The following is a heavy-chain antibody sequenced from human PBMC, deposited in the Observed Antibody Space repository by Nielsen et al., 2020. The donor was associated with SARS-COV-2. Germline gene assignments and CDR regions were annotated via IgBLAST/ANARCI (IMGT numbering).Heavy chain of an antibody. CDR3: AKTWIQGFQYYYYYYGLDV. V-gene: IGHV1-46*01. CDR2: INPSGGST. J-gene: IGHJ6*02. D-gene: IGHD5-18*01. CDR1: GYTFTSYY. Sequence: ASVKVSCKASGYTFTSYYIHWVRLAPGQGLEWMGVINPSGGSTSYAQRFQGRVTMTRDTSTSTVYMELSSLRSEDTAVYYCAKTWIQGFQYYYYYYGLDVWGQGTKVTVSS.